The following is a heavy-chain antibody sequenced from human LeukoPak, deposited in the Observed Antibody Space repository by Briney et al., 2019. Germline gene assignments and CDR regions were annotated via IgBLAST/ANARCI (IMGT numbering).Heavy chain of an antibody. Sequence: PGRSLRLSCAASGFTFSSYGMHWVRQAPGKGLEWVAVIWYDGSNKYYADSVKGRLTISRDNSKNTLYLQMNSLRAEDTAVYYCARERGRYFDYWGQGTLVTVSS. CDR2: IWYDGSNK. CDR3: ARERGRYFDY. V-gene: IGHV3-33*01. CDR1: GFTFSSYG. J-gene: IGHJ4*02. D-gene: IGHD1-26*01.